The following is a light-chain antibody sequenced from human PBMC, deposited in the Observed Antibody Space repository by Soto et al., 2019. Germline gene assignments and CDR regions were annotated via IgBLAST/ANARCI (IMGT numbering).Light chain of an antibody. CDR2: DAS. Sequence: EIVVTQSPATLSVSPGERATLSCRASQSIRSDLAWHQQRPGQAPRLLIYDASTRAAGIPARFIGSGSGTEFTLTISSLQSEDFAVYYCRQYDDWPETFGQGTKVDIK. V-gene: IGKV3-15*01. J-gene: IGKJ1*01. CDR3: RQYDDWPET. CDR1: QSIRSD.